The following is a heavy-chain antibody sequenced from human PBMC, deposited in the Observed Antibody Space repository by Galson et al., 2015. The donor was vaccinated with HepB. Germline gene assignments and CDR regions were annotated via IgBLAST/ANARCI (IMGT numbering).Heavy chain of an antibody. D-gene: IGHD3-3*01. J-gene: IGHJ5*02. Sequence: ETLSLTCGVYGGSFSGYYWRWIRQPPGKGLEGIGEINHSGSANYNPSLKTRVTLSVDTSKNQFALELSSGTAADTAMYYCARGQGEYDFWSGYSVSWFDPWGQGTLVTVSS. CDR1: GGSFSGYY. V-gene: IGHV4-34*01. CDR3: ARGQGEYDFWSGYSVSWFDP. CDR2: INHSGSA.